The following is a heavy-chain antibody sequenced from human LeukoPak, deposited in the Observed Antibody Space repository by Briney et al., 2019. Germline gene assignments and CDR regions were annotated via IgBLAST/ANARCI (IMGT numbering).Heavy chain of an antibody. Sequence: SETLSLTCTVSGGSISSSSYYWGWIRQPPGKGLEWIGSIYYSGSTYYNPSLKSRVTISVDTSKNQFSLKLSSVTAADTAVYYYARQQAWFDPWGQGTLVTVSS. CDR1: GGSISSSSYY. V-gene: IGHV4-39*01. CDR2: IYYSGST. J-gene: IGHJ5*02. CDR3: ARQQAWFDP.